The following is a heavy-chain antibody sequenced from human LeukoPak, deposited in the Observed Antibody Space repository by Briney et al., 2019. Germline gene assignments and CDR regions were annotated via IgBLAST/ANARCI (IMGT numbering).Heavy chain of an antibody. V-gene: IGHV3-30*03. CDR1: GFTFSSYG. Sequence: GGSLRLSCAASGFTFSSYGMHWVRQAPGKGLEWVAVISYDGSNKYYADSVKGRFTISRDNSKNTLYLQMNSLRVEDTAVYYCARDRHIAGAGYYFDYWGQGTLVTVSS. J-gene: IGHJ4*02. CDR2: ISYDGSNK. CDR3: ARDRHIAGAGYYFDY. D-gene: IGHD6-19*01.